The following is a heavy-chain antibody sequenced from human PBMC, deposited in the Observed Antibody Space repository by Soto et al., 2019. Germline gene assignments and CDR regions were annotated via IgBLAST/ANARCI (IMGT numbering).Heavy chain of an antibody. CDR3: ARVGQESSKLGTNDAFDI. J-gene: IGHJ3*02. CDR2: INPSGGST. Sequence: ASVKVSCKASGYTFTSYYMHWVRQAPGQGLEWMGIINPSGGSTSYAQKFQGRVTMTRDTSTSTVYMELSSLRSEDTAVYYCARVGQESSKLGTNDAFDIWGQGTMVTVSS. D-gene: IGHD7-27*01. V-gene: IGHV1-46*01. CDR1: GYTFTSYY.